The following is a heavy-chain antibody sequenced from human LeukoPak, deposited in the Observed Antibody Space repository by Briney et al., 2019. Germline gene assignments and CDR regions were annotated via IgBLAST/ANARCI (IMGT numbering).Heavy chain of an antibody. CDR3: ARVLGIAAAGPHFDY. D-gene: IGHD6-13*01. Sequence: SETLSLTCTVSGGSISSSSYFWSWIRQPPGKGLEWIGYIYYSGSTNYNSSLKSRVTISVDRSKNQFSLELSSLTAADTAIYYCARVLGIAAAGPHFDYWGQGALVTVSS. V-gene: IGHV4-61*01. CDR1: GGSISSSSYF. CDR2: IYYSGST. J-gene: IGHJ4*02.